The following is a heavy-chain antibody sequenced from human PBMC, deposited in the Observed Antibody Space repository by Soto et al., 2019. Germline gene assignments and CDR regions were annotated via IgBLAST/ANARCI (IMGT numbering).Heavy chain of an antibody. J-gene: IGHJ6*02. V-gene: IGHV7-4-1*01. Sequence: ASVKVSCKASGYTFTSYAMNWVRQAPGQGLEWMGWINTNTGNPTYAQGFTGRFVFSLDTSVSTAYLQICSLKAEDTAVYYCARAEDNYDFWSGSPTYYYGMAVWGQGTTVTVSS. CDR1: GYTFTSYA. D-gene: IGHD3-3*01. CDR3: ARAEDNYDFWSGSPTYYYGMAV. CDR2: INTNTGNP.